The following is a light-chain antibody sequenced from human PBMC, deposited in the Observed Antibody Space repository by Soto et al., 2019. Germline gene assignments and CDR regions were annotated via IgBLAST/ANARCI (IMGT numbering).Light chain of an antibody. CDR3: QTWGKGIV. CDR2: VNSDGSH. Sequence: QSVLTQSPSASASLGASVKLTCTLSSGHSSFAIAWHQQQPEKGPRYLMKVNSDGSHNKGDGIPDRFSGSSSGAERYLTISSLQSEDEADYYCQTWGKGIVLGGGTQLTVL. V-gene: IGLV4-69*01. CDR1: SGHSSFA. J-gene: IGLJ2*01.